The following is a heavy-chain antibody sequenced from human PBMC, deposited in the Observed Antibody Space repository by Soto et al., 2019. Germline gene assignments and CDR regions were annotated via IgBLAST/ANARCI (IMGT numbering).Heavy chain of an antibody. CDR2: IYYSGST. V-gene: IGHV4-31*03. CDR1: GGSISSGGYY. D-gene: IGHD2-2*01. CDR3: ARALVGPPKRWFDP. J-gene: IGHJ5*02. Sequence: SETLSLTCTVSGGSISSGGYYWSWIRQHPGKGLEWIGYIYYSGSTYYNPSLKSRVTISVDTSKNQFSLKLSSVTAADTAVYYCARALVGPPKRWFDPWGQGTLVTVSS.